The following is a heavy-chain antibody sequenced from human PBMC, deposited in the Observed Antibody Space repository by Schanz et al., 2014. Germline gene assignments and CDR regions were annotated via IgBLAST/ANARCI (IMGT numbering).Heavy chain of an antibody. Sequence: QVQLRESGPRLVKPSETLSLNCTVSGDSMKSHYWTWIRQPAGQGLEWVGRIFTGGSSDYNRSFKSRITISIDPSKKYLSLNLNSVTAADTAFYFCARVSRGGVFDFWGPGILVTVSS. CDR1: GDSMKSHY. D-gene: IGHD3-3*01. J-gene: IGHJ4*02. CDR3: ARVSRGGVFDF. CDR2: IFTGGSS. V-gene: IGHV4-4*07.